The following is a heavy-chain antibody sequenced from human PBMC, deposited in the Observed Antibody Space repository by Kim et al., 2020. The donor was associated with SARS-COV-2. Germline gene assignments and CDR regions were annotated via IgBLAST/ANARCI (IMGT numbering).Heavy chain of an antibody. CDR3: ARDMIYRYDFWSGYYGAIAIEENYYYYGMDV. D-gene: IGHD3-3*01. V-gene: IGHV3-30*04. Sequence: GGSLRLSCAASGFTFSSYAMHWVRQAPGKGLEWVAVISYDGSNKYYADSVKGRFTISRDNSKNTLYLQMNSLRDEDTAVYYCARDMIYRYDFWSGYYGAIAIEENYYYYGMDVWGQGTTVTVSS. J-gene: IGHJ6*02. CDR2: ISYDGSNK. CDR1: GFTFSSYA.